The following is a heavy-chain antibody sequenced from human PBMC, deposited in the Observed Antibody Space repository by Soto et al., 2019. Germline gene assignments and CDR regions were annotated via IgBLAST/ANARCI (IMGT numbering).Heavy chain of an antibody. CDR2: ISAYNGNT. J-gene: IGHJ6*01. CDR3: ARDWITGPTRYYYYYGMDV. V-gene: IGHV1-18*01. D-gene: IGHD1-20*01. CDR1: GYTITSRG. Sequence: ASAKLSWEASGYTITSRGMSWLRQATRQGHEWMGWISAYNGNTNYAQKLQGRVTMTTDTSTSTAYMELRSLRSDDTAVYYCARDWITGPTRYYYYYGMDVWGQRTTVTVSS.